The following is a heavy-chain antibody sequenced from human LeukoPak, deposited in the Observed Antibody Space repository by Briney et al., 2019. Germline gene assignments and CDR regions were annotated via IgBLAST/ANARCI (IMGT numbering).Heavy chain of an antibody. J-gene: IGHJ6*02. Sequence: PGGSLRLSCAASGFTFSSYAMSWVRQAPGKGLEWVSAISGSGGSTYYADSVKGRFTISRDNSKNTLYLRMNSLRAEDTAVYYCAKGGSTAMVLSLYYGMDVWGQGTTVTVSS. V-gene: IGHV3-23*01. CDR1: GFTFSSYA. CDR2: ISGSGGST. D-gene: IGHD5-18*01. CDR3: AKGGSTAMVLSLYYGMDV.